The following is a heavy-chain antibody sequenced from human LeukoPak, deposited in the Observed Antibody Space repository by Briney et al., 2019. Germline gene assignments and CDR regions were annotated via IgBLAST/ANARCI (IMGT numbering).Heavy chain of an antibody. J-gene: IGHJ2*01. Sequence: GESLEISCKGSGYSFTSYWIGWVRQMPGKGLEWMGIIYPGDSDTRYSPSFQGQVTISADKSISTAYLQWSSLKASDTAMYYCARHGPDSYGTPGWYFDLWGRGTLVTVSS. CDR1: GYSFTSYW. V-gene: IGHV5-51*01. CDR3: ARHGPDSYGTPGWYFDL. CDR2: IYPGDSDT. D-gene: IGHD5-18*01.